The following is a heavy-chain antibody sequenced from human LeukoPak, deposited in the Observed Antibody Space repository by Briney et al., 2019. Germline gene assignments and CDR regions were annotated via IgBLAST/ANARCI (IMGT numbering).Heavy chain of an antibody. J-gene: IGHJ4*02. V-gene: IGHV4-59*12. Sequence: PSETLSLTCTVSGGSISSYYWSWIRQPPGKGLEWIGYIYHSGSTNYNPSLKSRVTISVDKSKNQFSLKLSSVTAADTAVYYCARRTLPVKTWGQGTLVTVPS. CDR1: GGSISSYY. CDR2: IYHSGST. D-gene: IGHD3-16*02. CDR3: ARRTLPVKT.